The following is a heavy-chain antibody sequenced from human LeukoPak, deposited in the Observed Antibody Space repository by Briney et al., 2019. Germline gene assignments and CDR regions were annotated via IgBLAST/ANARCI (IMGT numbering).Heavy chain of an antibody. J-gene: IGHJ4*02. D-gene: IGHD2-15*01. CDR3: ATLLLGVGGDY. CDR1: GFTFSSYG. CDR2: ISYDGSDK. Sequence: GRSLRLSCVASGFTFSSYGMHWVRQAPGKGLEWVAMISYDGSDKYYAKSAKGRFTISRDNSKNTLYLQMNSLRDEDTAMYSCATLLLGVGGDYWGQGTLVTVSS. V-gene: IGHV3-30*03.